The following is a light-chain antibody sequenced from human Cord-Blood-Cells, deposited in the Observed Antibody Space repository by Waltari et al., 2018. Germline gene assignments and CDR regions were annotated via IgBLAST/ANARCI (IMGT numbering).Light chain of an antibody. CDR3: MIWHSSASV. J-gene: IGLJ1*01. CDR1: SGINVGTYR. Sequence: QAVLTQPSSLSASPGASASLTCTLRSGINVGTYRISWYQQKPGSPPQYLLRYKSDADKQQGLGVPSRFSGSKEASANAGILLISGLQSEDEADYYCMIWHSSASVCGTGTNVTVL. CDR2: YKSDADK. V-gene: IGLV5-45*02.